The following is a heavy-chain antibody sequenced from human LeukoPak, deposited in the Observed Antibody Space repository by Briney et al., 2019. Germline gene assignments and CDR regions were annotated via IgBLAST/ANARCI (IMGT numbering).Heavy chain of an antibody. Sequence: ASVKVSCKASGGTFSSYAISWVRQAPGQGPEWMGRIIPIFGTANYAQKFQGRVTITTDESTSTAYMELSGLRSEDTAVYYCARMTDGSGWYPNWFDPWGQGTLVTVSS. D-gene: IGHD6-19*01. J-gene: IGHJ5*02. V-gene: IGHV1-69*05. CDR1: GGTFSSYA. CDR3: ARMTDGSGWYPNWFDP. CDR2: IIPIFGTA.